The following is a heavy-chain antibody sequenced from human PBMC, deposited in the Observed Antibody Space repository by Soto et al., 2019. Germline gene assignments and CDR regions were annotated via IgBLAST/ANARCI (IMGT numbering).Heavy chain of an antibody. CDR1: GGTFSSYA. CDR2: IIPIFGTA. D-gene: IGHD3-22*01. V-gene: IGHV1-69*13. CDR3: ARDSGRSDYYDSSGYYYASVY. Sequence: ASVKVSCKASGGTFSSYAISWVRQAPGQGLEWMGGIIPIFGTANYAQKFQGGVTITADESTSTAYMELSSLRSEDTAVYYCARDSGRSDYYDSSGYYYASVYWGQGTLVTVSS. J-gene: IGHJ4*02.